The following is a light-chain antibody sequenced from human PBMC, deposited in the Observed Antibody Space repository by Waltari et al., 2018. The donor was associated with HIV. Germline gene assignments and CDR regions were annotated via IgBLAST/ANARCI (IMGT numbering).Light chain of an antibody. V-gene: IGKV3-11*01. CDR1: QSVTTS. Sequence: EIVLTQSPATLSLSPGERATLSCRASQSVTTSLAWYQQKPGQAPRLLIYDASNRATGIPARFSGSGSGTDFTLTISSLEPEDFAVYYCQQRSTWPRTFGQGTNVEIK. CDR3: QQRSTWPRT. J-gene: IGKJ1*01. CDR2: DAS.